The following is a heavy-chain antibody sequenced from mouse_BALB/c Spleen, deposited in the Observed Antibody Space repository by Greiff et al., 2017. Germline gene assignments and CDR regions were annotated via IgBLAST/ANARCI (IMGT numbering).Heavy chain of an antibody. V-gene: IGHV2-6-2*01. J-gene: IGHJ1*01. Sequence: VQLKQSGPDLVAPSQSLSITCTVSGFSLTSYGVHWVRQPPGKGLEWLVVIWSDGSTTYNSALKSRLSISKDNSKSQVFLKMNSLQTDDTAMYYCARHGRYDWYFDVWGAGTTVTVSS. CDR2: IWSDGST. CDR1: GFSLTSYG. CDR3: ARHGRYDWYFDV. D-gene: IGHD2-14*01.